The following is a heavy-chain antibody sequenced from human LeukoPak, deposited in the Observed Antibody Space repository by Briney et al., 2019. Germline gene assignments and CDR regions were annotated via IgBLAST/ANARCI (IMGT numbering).Heavy chain of an antibody. CDR1: GGSFSGYY. Sequence: ETLSLTCAVYGGSFSGYYWSWIRQPPGKGLEWVSGISGSGSSTYYADSVKGRFTISRDNSKHTLYLQMNSRRAEDMAVYYCAKDGSPLGGMDVWGQGTTVTVSS. CDR2: ISGSGSST. V-gene: IGHV3-23*01. CDR3: AKDGSPLGGMDV. J-gene: IGHJ6*02.